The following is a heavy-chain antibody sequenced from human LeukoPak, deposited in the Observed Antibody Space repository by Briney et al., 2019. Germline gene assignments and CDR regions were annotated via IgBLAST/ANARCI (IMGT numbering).Heavy chain of an antibody. V-gene: IGHV3-43*02. CDR2: ISGDGGST. CDR3: ASNYIGAFDI. Sequence: GGSLRLSCAASGFTFDDYAMHWVRRAPGKGLEWVSLISGDGGSTYYADSVKGRFTISRDNSKNSLYLQMNSLRAEDTAVYYCASNYIGAFDIWGQGTMVTVSS. D-gene: IGHD2-15*01. CDR1: GFTFDDYA. J-gene: IGHJ3*02.